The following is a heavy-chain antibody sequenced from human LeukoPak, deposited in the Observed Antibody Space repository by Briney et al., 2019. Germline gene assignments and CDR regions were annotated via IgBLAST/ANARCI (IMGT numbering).Heavy chain of an antibody. CDR1: GFTFSSYG. D-gene: IGHD1-26*01. CDR3: AKDGSGSYRIPFDY. Sequence: GGSLRLSCAASGFTFSSYGMHWVRQAPGKGLEWVAVISYDGSNKYYADSVKGRFTISRDNSKNTLYLQMNSRRAEDTAVYYCAKDGSGSYRIPFDYWGQGTLVTVSS. V-gene: IGHV3-30*18. CDR2: ISYDGSNK. J-gene: IGHJ4*02.